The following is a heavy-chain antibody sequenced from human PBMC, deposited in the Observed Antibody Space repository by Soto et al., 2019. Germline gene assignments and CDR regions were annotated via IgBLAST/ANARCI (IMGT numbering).Heavy chain of an antibody. CDR1: GYTFTSYG. Sequence: EASVKVSCKACGYTFTSYGISWVRQAPGQGLEWMGWISAYNGNTNYAQKLQGRVTMTTDTSTSTAYMELRSLRSDDTAVYYCARDRAGLLGYCSGGSCRDAFDIWGQGTMVTVSS. CDR2: ISAYNGNT. D-gene: IGHD2-15*01. V-gene: IGHV1-18*01. CDR3: ARDRAGLLGYCSGGSCRDAFDI. J-gene: IGHJ3*02.